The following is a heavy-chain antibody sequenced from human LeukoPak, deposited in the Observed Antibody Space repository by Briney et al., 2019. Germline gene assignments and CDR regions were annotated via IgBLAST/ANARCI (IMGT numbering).Heavy chain of an antibody. Sequence: GASVKVSCKASGYTFTIYGISWVRQAPGQGLEWMGWISAYNGSTNYAQKLQGRVTMTPDTSTSTAYMELRSLRSDDTAVYYCARASRGVFQLTSLPYFWGQGTLVTVPS. CDR2: ISAYNGST. D-gene: IGHD2-21*02. CDR3: ARASRGVFQLTSLPYF. V-gene: IGHV1-18*04. CDR1: GYTFTIYG. J-gene: IGHJ4*02.